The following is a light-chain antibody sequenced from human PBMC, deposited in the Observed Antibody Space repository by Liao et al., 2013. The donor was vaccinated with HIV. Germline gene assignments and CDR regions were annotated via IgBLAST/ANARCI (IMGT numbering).Light chain of an antibody. J-gene: IGLJ3*02. Sequence: SYELTQPPSVSVAPGKTARITCGGNNIGTKSVHWYQQKPGQAPVLVIYYDSDRPSGIPERFSGSNSGNTASLTISRVEAGDEADYYCQLWDSNSDHWVFGGGTKLTVL. CDR1: NIGTKS. V-gene: IGLV3-21*04. CDR3: QLWDSNSDHWV. CDR2: YDS.